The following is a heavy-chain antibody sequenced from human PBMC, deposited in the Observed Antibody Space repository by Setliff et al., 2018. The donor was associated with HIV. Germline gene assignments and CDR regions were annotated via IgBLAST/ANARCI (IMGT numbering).Heavy chain of an antibody. CDR2: ISGNEKNM. CDR3: VRDFHWAFDY. D-gene: IGHD7-27*01. V-gene: IGHV3-48*01. Sequence: GGSLRLSCAASGFKFTSFSMNWVRQAPGKGLEWVSHISGNEKNMDYADSVKGRFTISRDNAKNSLYLQMDSLRAEDTAVYYCVRDFHWAFDYWGRGTLVTVSS. CDR1: GFKFTSFS. J-gene: IGHJ4*02.